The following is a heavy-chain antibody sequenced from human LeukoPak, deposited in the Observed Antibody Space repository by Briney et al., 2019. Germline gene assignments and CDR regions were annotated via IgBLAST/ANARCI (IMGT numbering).Heavy chain of an antibody. V-gene: IGHV3-7*01. CDR1: GFTFSRYG. CDR3: ARDLNWETY. Sequence: PGRSLRLSCAASGFTFSRYGIHWVRQAPGKGLEWVANIKTDGSLTYYVDSVKGRFTISRDNAKNSLYLQMNSLRAEDTAAYYCARDLNWETYWGQGTLVSVSS. D-gene: IGHD7-27*01. CDR2: IKTDGSLT. J-gene: IGHJ4*02.